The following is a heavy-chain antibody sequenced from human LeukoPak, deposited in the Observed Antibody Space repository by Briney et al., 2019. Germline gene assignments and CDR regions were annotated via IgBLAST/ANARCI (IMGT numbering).Heavy chain of an antibody. J-gene: IGHJ6*03. CDR2: IYTSGST. CDR3: ARDRGTYYYYYMDV. D-gene: IGHD1-1*01. Sequence: SETLSLTCTVSGGSISSYYWSCIRQPAGKGLEWIGRIYTSGSTNYNPSLKSRVTMSVDMSKNQFSLKLSSVTAADTAVYYCARDRGTYYYYYMDVWGKGTTVTISS. V-gene: IGHV4-4*07. CDR1: GGSISSYY.